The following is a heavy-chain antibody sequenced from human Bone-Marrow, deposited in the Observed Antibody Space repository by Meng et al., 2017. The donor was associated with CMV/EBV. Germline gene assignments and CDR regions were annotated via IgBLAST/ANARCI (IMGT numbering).Heavy chain of an antibody. J-gene: IGHJ4*02. D-gene: IGHD3-22*01. CDR1: GFTVSSNY. CDR2: IYSGDST. Sequence: GESLKISCAASGFTVSSNYMSWVRQAPGKGLEWVSVIYSGDSTFYADSVKGRFTISRDNSKNTLYLQMNSLRAEDTAVYYCARGHTNYYDSSGYFYYWGQGTLVTFSS. CDR3: ARGHTNYYDSSGYFYY. V-gene: IGHV3-53*01.